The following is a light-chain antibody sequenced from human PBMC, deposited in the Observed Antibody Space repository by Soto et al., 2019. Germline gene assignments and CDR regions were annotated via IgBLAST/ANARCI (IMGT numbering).Light chain of an antibody. CDR2: GAS. J-gene: IGKJ1*01. CDR1: QSITSY. CDR3: QQYSNWPWT. Sequence: ELVMTQSPATLSVSPGEKATLSCRASQSITSYLAWYQQTPGQAPRLLIQGASASATDVPARFRGSGSGTEFTLTISSLQSEDFAVYYCQQYSNWPWTFGQGTKVEI. V-gene: IGKV3-15*01.